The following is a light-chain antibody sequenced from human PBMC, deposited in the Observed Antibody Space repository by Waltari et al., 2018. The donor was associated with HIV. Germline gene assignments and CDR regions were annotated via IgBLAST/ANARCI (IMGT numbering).Light chain of an antibody. Sequence: QSVLTQPPSASGTPGQRVTISCSGSSSNIGSNFVYWYQQFPGTAPKLLSYRNNQRPSGVPDRFSGSKSGTSASLAISGLRSEDEADYYCAAWDDSLSGLWVFGGGTKLTVL. CDR3: AAWDDSLSGLWV. CDR2: RNN. V-gene: IGLV1-47*01. CDR1: SSNIGSNF. J-gene: IGLJ3*02.